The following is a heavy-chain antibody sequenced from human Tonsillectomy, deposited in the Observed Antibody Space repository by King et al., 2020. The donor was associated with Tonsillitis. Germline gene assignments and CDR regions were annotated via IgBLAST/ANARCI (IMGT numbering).Heavy chain of an antibody. D-gene: IGHD5-18*01. CDR3: ARSHARRIQLWPSGLSMHNWFDP. CDR1: GFTFVNYW. V-gene: IGHV3-7*01. CDR2: IKQDGSEK. J-gene: IGHJ5*02. Sequence: VQLVESGGGLVQPGGSLRLSCAASGFTFVNYWMSWVRQAPGKGLEWVANIKQDGSEKNYVDSVKGRFTISRDNAKNSLYLQMNSLRAEDTAVYYCARSHARRIQLWPSGLSMHNWFDPWGQGTLVTVSS.